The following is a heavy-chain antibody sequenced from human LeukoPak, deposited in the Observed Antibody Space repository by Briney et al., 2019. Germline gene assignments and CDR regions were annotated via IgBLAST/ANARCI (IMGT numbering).Heavy chain of an antibody. CDR1: GGSISSYY. Sequence: SETLSLTCTVSGGSISSYYWSWIRQPPGKGLEWIGYIYYSGSTNYNPSLKSRVTISVDTSKNQFSLKLSSVTAADTAVYYCARSVRGYCSSTSCYPVWYFDLWGRGILVTVSS. CDR3: ARSVRGYCSSTSCYPVWYFDL. D-gene: IGHD2-2*01. CDR2: IYYSGST. V-gene: IGHV4-59*01. J-gene: IGHJ2*01.